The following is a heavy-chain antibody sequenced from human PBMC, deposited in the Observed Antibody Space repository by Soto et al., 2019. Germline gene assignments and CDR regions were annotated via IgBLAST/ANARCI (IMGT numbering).Heavy chain of an antibody. V-gene: IGHV3-23*01. CDR1: GFTFSSYA. CDR2: ISDSGGST. CDR3: AKDPVTAFDNNWFDP. Sequence: GGSLRLSCGASGFTFSSYAMSWVRQAPGKGLEWVSAISDSGGSTYYADSVKGRFTISRNNSKNTLYLQMNSLRAEDTAVYYYAKDPVTAFDNNWFDPWGQGTLVTVSS. J-gene: IGHJ5*02. D-gene: IGHD3-3*01.